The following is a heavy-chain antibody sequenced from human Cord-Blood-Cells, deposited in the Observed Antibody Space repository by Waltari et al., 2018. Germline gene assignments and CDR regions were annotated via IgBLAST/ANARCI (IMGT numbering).Heavy chain of an antibody. V-gene: IGHV1-69*06. Sequence: QVQLVQSGAEVKKPGSSVKVSCKASGGTFSSYAISWVRQAPGQGLEWMGGIITIFGTANYAQKFQGRVTITADKSTSTAYMELSSLRSEDTAVYYCAREACTGGVCYYYYGMDVWGQGTTVTVSS. CDR1: GGTFSSYA. D-gene: IGHD2-8*02. CDR3: AREACTGGVCYYYYGMDV. CDR2: IITIFGTA. J-gene: IGHJ6*02.